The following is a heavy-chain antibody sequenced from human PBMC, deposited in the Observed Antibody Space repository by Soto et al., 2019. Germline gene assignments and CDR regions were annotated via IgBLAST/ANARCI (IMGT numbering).Heavy chain of an antibody. D-gene: IGHD6-19*01. CDR1: GYSFTSYW. Sequence: PGESLKSSGNASGYSFTSYWIGWVRQMPGKGLEWMGIIYPDDSDTRYSPSFQGLVTISADKSINIAYLQWSGLKASDTAMYFCARPFDTSGWYDYWGQGTLVTVSS. CDR3: ARPFDTSGWYDY. J-gene: IGHJ4*02. V-gene: IGHV5-51*01. CDR2: IYPDDSDT.